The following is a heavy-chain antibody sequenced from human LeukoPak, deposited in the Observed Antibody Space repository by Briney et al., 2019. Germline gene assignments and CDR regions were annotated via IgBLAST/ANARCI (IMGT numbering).Heavy chain of an antibody. CDR3: ASLGIHDSSGSYLGPYYFDY. J-gene: IGHJ4*02. V-gene: IGHV4-39*01. Sequence: SETLSLTCTVSGDSISNNPYFWGWLRQPPGKGLEWIGSIYYTGSTYYNPSLKSRVTISVDTSKNQFSLKLNSMTAADTAVYYCASLGIHDSSGSYLGPYYFDYWGQGTLVTVSS. CDR1: GDSISNNPYF. D-gene: IGHD3-22*01. CDR2: IYYTGST.